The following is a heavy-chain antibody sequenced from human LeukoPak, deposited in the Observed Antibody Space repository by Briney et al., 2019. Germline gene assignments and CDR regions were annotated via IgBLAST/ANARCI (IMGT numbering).Heavy chain of an antibody. CDR2: ICYSGST. Sequence: SETLSLTCTVSGGSISSGGYYWSWIRQHPGKGLEWIGYICYSGSTYYNPSLKSRVTISVDTSKNQFSLKLSSVTAADTAVYYCARNTCSGGSCYQDYWGQGTLVTVSS. V-gene: IGHV4-31*03. CDR1: GGSISSGGYY. CDR3: ARNTCSGGSCYQDY. D-gene: IGHD2-15*01. J-gene: IGHJ4*02.